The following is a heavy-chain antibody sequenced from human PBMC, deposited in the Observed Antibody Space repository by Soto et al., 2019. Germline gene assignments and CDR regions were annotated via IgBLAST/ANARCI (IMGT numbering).Heavy chain of an antibody. CDR3: ASGYYYYGMDV. Sequence: EVQLVESGGGLVQPGGSLRLSCAASGFTFSSYEMNWVRQAPGKGLEWGSYISSSGSTIYYADSVKGRFTISRDNAKNSLYLQMTSLRAEDTAVYYCASGYYYYGMDVWGQGTTVTVSS. V-gene: IGHV3-48*03. CDR1: GFTFSSYE. J-gene: IGHJ6*02. CDR2: ISSSGSTI.